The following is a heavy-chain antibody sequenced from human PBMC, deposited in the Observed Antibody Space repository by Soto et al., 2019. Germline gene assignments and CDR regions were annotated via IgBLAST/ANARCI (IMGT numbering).Heavy chain of an antibody. J-gene: IGHJ6*02. V-gene: IGHV1-18*01. CDR3: AKNGQPPYYYYGLDV. D-gene: IGHD2-8*01. Sequence: QGHLVQSEAEVKKSGASVKVSCKASGYTFTRYGISWVRQAPGQGLEWMGWISGYNGDTNYAQKFQGRVSMTIDTSTTTAYMELRSLTSDDTAVYYCAKNGQPPYYYYGLDVWGQVTKVTVSS. CDR1: GYTFTRYG. CDR2: ISGYNGDT.